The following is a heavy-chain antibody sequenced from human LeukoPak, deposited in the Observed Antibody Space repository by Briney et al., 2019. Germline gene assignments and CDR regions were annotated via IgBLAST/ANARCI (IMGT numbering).Heavy chain of an antibody. CDR2: IYYSGST. V-gene: IGHV4-39*01. CDR3: ASGRRVGADY. J-gene: IGHJ4*02. CDR1: GGSISSSSYY. D-gene: IGHD1-26*01. Sequence: PSETLSLTCTVSGGSISSSSYYWGWIRQPPGKGLEWIGSIYYSGSTYYNPSLKSRVTISVDTSKNQFSLKLSSVTAADTAVYYCASGRRVGADYWGQGTLVTVSS.